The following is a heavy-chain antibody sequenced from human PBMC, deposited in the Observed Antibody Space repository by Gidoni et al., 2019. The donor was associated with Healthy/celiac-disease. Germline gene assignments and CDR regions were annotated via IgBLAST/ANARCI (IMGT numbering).Heavy chain of an antibody. Sequence: ELPLVQSGAEVTKPGESLKISCKGSEYSFTSYWIGWVRQIPGKGLEWMGIIYPGDSDTRYSPDFQGQVTISADKSISTAYLQWSSLKASDTAMYYCAREGYGSGSYAGYWGQGTLVTVSS. D-gene: IGHD3-10*01. CDR2: IYPGDSDT. J-gene: IGHJ4*02. CDR3: AREGYGSGSYAGY. CDR1: EYSFTSYW. V-gene: IGHV5-51*01.